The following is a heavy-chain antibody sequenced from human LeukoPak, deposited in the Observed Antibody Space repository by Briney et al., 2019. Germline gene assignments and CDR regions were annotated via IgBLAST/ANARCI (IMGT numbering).Heavy chain of an antibody. D-gene: IGHD4-17*01. CDR1: GGSPSSGGYY. V-gene: IGHV4-30-2*01. CDR2: IYHSGST. J-gene: IGHJ4*02. CDR3: ASRRINGYGANGGFDY. Sequence: SQTLSLTCTVSGGSPSSGGYYWSWIRQPPGKGLEWIGYIYHSGSTYYNPSLKSRVTISVDRSKNQFSLKLSSVTAAETAVYYCASRRINGYGANGGFDYWGQGTLVTVSS.